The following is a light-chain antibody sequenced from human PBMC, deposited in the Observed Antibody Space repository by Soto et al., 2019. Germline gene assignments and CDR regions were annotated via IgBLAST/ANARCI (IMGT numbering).Light chain of an antibody. CDR2: EVS. Sequence: QSALTQPPSASGSPGQSVTITCSGTSSDVGEENYVSWYQQHPGKVPKLILYEVSKRPSGVPDRFSGSRSGNTASLTIRRVEAGDEADYYCHVWDSSSDHYVFGTGTKVTVL. V-gene: IGLV2-8*01. CDR1: SSDVGEENY. J-gene: IGLJ1*01. CDR3: HVWDSSSDHYV.